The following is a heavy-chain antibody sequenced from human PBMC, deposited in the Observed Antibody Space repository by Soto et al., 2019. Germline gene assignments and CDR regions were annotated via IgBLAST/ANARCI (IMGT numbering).Heavy chain of an antibody. J-gene: IGHJ4*02. Sequence: PSETLSLTCAVYGGSFSGYYWSWIRQPPGKGLEWIGEINHSGSTNYNPSLKSRVTISVDTSKNQFSLKLSSVTAAGTAVYYCARDHRLLWFGEFPLDYWGQGTLVTVSS. CDR1: GGSFSGYY. D-gene: IGHD3-10*01. V-gene: IGHV4-34*01. CDR2: INHSGST. CDR3: ARDHRLLWFGEFPLDY.